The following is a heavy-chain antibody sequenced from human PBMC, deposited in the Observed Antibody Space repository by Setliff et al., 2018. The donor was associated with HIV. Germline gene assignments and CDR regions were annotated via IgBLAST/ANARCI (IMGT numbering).Heavy chain of an antibody. Sequence: SETLPLTCTVSGGSISPTNYYWGWIRQPPGKGLEWIGSIYYSGSTYYKSSLKNRVTISVDTSKNHFSLKVNFVTAADTAVYYCATLQSSGWPHGIEYWGQGTLVTVS. CDR2: IYYSGST. CDR1: GGSISPTNYY. J-gene: IGHJ4*02. D-gene: IGHD6-19*01. V-gene: IGHV4-39*01. CDR3: ATLQSSGWPHGIEY.